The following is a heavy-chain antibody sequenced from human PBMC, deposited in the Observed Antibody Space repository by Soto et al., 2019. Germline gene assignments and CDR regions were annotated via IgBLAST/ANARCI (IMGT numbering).Heavy chain of an antibody. CDR1: GFTFSSYG. J-gene: IGHJ6*02. D-gene: IGHD5-18*01. Sequence: QVQLVESGGGVVQPGRSLRLSCAASGFTFSSYGMHWVRQAPGKGLEWVAVIWYDGSNKYYADSVKGRFTISRDNSKNTLYLQMNSLRAEDTAVYYCARCQLWLREYYYYGMDVWGQGTTVTVSS. CDR3: ARCQLWLREYYYYGMDV. V-gene: IGHV3-33*01. CDR2: IWYDGSNK.